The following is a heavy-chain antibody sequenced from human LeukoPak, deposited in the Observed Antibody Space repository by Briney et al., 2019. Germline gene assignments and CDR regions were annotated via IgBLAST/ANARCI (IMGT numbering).Heavy chain of an antibody. CDR1: GGSINSGSYY. CDR2: IYTTGTI. J-gene: IGHJ4*02. CDR3: ARCTSTSCYNFDY. Sequence: SETLSLTCTVSGGSINSGSYYWNWIRQSAGKGLEWIGHIYTTGTINCNPSLKSRVTISLDTSKNQFSLKLNSVTAADTAVYYCARCTSTSCYNFDYWGQGTLVTVSS. V-gene: IGHV4-61*09. D-gene: IGHD2-2*02.